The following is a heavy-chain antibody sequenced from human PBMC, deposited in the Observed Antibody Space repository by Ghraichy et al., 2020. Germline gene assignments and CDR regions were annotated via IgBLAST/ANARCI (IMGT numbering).Heavy chain of an antibody. V-gene: IGHV4-61*01. CDR2: ISYSGST. Sequence: SETLSLTCTVSGGSVSSGSNFWSWIRQPPGKGLEWIGYISYSGSTNYNPSLKSRVTISVVTSKNQISLKLSSVTAADTAVYYCASGGRGDDDLRRFDYWGQGTLVTVSS. J-gene: IGHJ4*02. CDR1: GGSVSSGSNF. CDR3: ASGGRGDDDLRRFDY. D-gene: IGHD7-27*01.